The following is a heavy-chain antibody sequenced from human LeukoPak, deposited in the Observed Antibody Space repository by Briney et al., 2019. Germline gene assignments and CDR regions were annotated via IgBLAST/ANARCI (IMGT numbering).Heavy chain of an antibody. CDR2: ISSGSTYI. J-gene: IGHJ4*02. D-gene: IGHD5-24*01. CDR3: AKKPDGYNDTF. CDR1: GFTFSSYS. V-gene: IGHV3-21*01. Sequence: PGGSLRLSCVASGFTFSSYSMNWVRQAPGKGLEWVSFISSGSTYIYYADSVKGRFTVSRDNARNSLYLQMNSLRAEDTAVYYCAKKPDGYNDTFGGQGTLVTVSS.